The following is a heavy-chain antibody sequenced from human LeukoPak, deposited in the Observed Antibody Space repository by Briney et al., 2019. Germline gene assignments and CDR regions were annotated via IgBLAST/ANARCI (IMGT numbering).Heavy chain of an antibody. CDR1: GYTFTSYA. CDR2: INTNTGNP. V-gene: IGHV7-4-1*02. CDR3: GRDPKLGIRGYTYGYIDF. Sequence: ASVKVSCKASGYTFTSYAMNCVRQAPGQGLEWMGWINTNTGNPTYAQGFFTGRYVFSLDTSVNTAYLQITGLKADDTAVYYCGRDPKLGIRGYTYGYIDFWGQGTLVTVAS. J-gene: IGHJ4*02. D-gene: IGHD5-18*01.